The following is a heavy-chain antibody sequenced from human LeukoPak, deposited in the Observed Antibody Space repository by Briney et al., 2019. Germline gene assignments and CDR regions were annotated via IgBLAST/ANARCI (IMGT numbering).Heavy chain of an antibody. Sequence: SKTLSLTCTVSGGSISSYYWSWIRQPPGKGLEWIGYIYYSGSTNYNPSLKSRVTISVDTSKNQSSLKLSSVTAADTAVYYCARETYYYDSSGYPPAAFDIWGQGTMVTVSS. V-gene: IGHV4-59*01. CDR3: ARETYYYDSSGYPPAAFDI. CDR1: GGSISSYY. J-gene: IGHJ3*02. CDR2: IYYSGST. D-gene: IGHD3-22*01.